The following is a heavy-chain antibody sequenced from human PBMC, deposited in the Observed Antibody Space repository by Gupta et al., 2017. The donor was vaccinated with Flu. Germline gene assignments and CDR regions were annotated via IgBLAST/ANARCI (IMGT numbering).Heavy chain of an antibody. D-gene: IGHD2-21*02. CDR1: GFTFKYYA. Sequence: QGHLVESGGGVVQSGWSLRLSCEASGFTFKYYAMQWFRQAPGKGLEWVAFVSYDGSDTYYADSVKGRFTISRDNYRNTLSLQMDSLRPEDTAVYYCAKDGVAYCRDDCYLYYFDSWGQGTLVTVSS. CDR2: VSYDGSDT. CDR3: AKDGVAYCRDDCYLYYFDS. J-gene: IGHJ4*02. V-gene: IGHV3-30*18.